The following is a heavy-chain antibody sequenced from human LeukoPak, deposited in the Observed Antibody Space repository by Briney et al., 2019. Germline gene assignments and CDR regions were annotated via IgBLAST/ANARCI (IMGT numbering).Heavy chain of an antibody. V-gene: IGHV1-46*01. J-gene: IGHJ4*02. CDR1: GYTFTSYY. CDR2: INPSDGST. CDR3: ARDQDGPANY. Sequence: GASVTVSCKASGYTFTSYYIHLVRQAPGQGFEWMAIINPSDGSTTNSQKFQGRVTMTRGMSTSTVYMELSSLRSEDTAVYYCARDQDGPANYWGQGTLVTVSS. D-gene: IGHD3-10*01.